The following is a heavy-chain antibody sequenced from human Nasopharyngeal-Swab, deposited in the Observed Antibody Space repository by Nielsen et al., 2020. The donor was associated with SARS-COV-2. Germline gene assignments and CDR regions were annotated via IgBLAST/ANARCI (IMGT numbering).Heavy chain of an antibody. D-gene: IGHD4-17*01. CDR2: IYYSGST. CDR3: ARVPSDYGDPAGFDY. V-gene: IGHV4-39*02. J-gene: IGHJ4*02. CDR1: GGSISSSSYY. Sequence: SETPSLTCTVSGGSISSSSYYWGWIRQPPGKGLEWIGYIYYSGSTYYNPSLESRVSMSVDTSKNHFSLKVSSVTAADTAVYYCARVPSDYGDPAGFDYWGQGILVTVSS.